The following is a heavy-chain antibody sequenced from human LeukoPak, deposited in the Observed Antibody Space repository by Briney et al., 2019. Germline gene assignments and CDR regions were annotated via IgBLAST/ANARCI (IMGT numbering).Heavy chain of an antibody. CDR2: IWYDGSNE. J-gene: IGHJ4*02. CDR1: GFTFSGYG. V-gene: IGHV3-33*01. Sequence: GGSLRLSCAASGFTFSGYGMHWVRQAPGKGLEWVALIWYDGSNEYYADSVRGRFTISRDNSKNTLYLQMNSLRAEDTAVYYCARARGTTPNYFDSWGQGTLVTVSS. D-gene: IGHD3-16*01. CDR3: ARARGTTPNYFDS.